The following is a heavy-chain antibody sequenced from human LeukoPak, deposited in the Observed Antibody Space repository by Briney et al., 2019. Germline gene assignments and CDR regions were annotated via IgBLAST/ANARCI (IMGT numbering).Heavy chain of an antibody. CDR2: IKSKTAGGTT. CDR1: GFTFSNAW. J-gene: IGHJ4*02. V-gene: IGHV3-15*01. D-gene: IGHD4-17*01. CDR3: TTRNGDYANSY. Sequence: GGSLRLSCAASGFTFSNAWMSWVRQAPGKGLEWVGRIKSKTAGGTTDSAAPVKGRFTISRDDSKNMLYLQMNSLKIEDTAVYYCTTRNGDYANSYWGQGTLVTVSS.